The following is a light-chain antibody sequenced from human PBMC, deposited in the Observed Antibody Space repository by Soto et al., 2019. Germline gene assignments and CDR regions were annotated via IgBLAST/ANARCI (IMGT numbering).Light chain of an antibody. Sequence: QSVLTHPPSASGTPVQRVTISCSGGGSNIGTNTVNWYRQLPGTAPKLVIFGDNQRPSGVPDRFSGSNSGTSASLAISGLQSEDEADYYCAEWDGSLNNVLFGGGTKVTVL. CDR2: GDN. CDR3: AEWDGSLNNVL. J-gene: IGLJ2*01. CDR1: GSNIGTNT. V-gene: IGLV1-44*01.